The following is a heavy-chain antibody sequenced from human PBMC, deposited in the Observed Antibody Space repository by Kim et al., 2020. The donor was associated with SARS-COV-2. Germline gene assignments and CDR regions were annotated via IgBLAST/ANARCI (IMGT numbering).Heavy chain of an antibody. D-gene: IGHD3-22*01. CDR1: GGSISSYY. V-gene: IGHV4-59*01. CDR3: ARAIYDSSGAYAY. CDR2: IYYSGST. Sequence: SETLSLTCTVSGGSISSYYWSWIRQPPGKGLEWIGYIYYSGSTNYNPSLKSRVTISVDTSKNQFSLKLSSVTAADTAVYYCARAIYDSSGAYAYWGQGTLVTVSS. J-gene: IGHJ4*02.